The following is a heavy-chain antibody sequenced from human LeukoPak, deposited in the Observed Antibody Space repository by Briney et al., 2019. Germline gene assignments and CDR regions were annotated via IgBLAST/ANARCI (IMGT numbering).Heavy chain of an antibody. D-gene: IGHD3-3*01. CDR3: ARDQSLECPNPDPYYGMDV. CDR1: GYTFTSYG. CDR2: ISAYNGNT. J-gene: IGHJ6*02. V-gene: IGHV1-18*01. Sequence: ASVKVSCKASGYTFTSYGISWVRQAPGQGLEWMGWISAYNGNTNYAQKLQGRVTMTTDTSTSTAYMELRSLRSDDTAVYYCARDQSLECPNPDPYYGMDVWGQGTTVTVSS.